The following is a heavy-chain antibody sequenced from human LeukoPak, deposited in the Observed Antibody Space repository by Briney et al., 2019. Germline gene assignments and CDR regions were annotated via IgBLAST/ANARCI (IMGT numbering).Heavy chain of an antibody. CDR3: AKDSERYGVLEY. CDR1: GLTFSSYA. D-gene: IGHD4-17*01. J-gene: IGHJ4*02. Sequence: PGGSLRLSCAASGLTFSSYAMSWVRQAPGKGLEWVSAISGSGGSTYYADSVKGRFTISRDNSKNTVYLQLNNLRDEDTAIYYCAKDSERYGVLEYWGQGTLVSVSA. CDR2: ISGSGGST. V-gene: IGHV3-23*01.